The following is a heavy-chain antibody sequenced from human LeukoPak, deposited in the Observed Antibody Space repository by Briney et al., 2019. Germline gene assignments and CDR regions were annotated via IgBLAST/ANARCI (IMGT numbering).Heavy chain of an antibody. CDR1: GFTFSSYS. V-gene: IGHV3-48*01. Sequence: GGSLRLSCAASGFTFSSYSMNWVRQAPGKGLEWVSYISSSSSTIYYADSVKGRFTISRDNAKNSLYLQMNSLRAEDTAVYYCAREGYYYDSSGSKPVDYWGQGTLVTVSS. CDR2: ISSSSSTI. CDR3: AREGYYYDSSGSKPVDY. J-gene: IGHJ4*02. D-gene: IGHD3-22*01.